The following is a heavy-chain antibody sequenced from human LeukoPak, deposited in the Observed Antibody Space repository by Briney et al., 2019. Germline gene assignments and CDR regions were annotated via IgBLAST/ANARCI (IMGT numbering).Heavy chain of an antibody. V-gene: IGHV3-7*01. Sequence: GGSLRLSCAASGFTFNTYWMNWVRQAPGKGLEWVANIKQDGSQKEYVDSMKGRFTISRDNAKNSLYLQMNSLRAEDTAVYYCARVKDVNDDIMFHHWGQGTLVTVSS. D-gene: IGHD3-9*01. CDR2: IKQDGSQK. J-gene: IGHJ1*01. CDR3: ARVKDVNDDIMFHH. CDR1: GFTFNTYW.